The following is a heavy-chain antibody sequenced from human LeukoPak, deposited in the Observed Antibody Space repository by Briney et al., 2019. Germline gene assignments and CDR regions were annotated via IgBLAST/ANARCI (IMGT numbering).Heavy chain of an antibody. V-gene: IGHV1-18*01. Sequence: ASVKVSCKASGYTFTSYGISWVRQAPGQGLEWMGWISAYNGNTNYAQKLQGRVTMTTDTSTSTAYMELRSLRSDNTAVYYCARVYYDFWSGYGTFDYWGQGTLVTVSS. D-gene: IGHD3-3*01. CDR2: ISAYNGNT. CDR1: GYTFTSYG. J-gene: IGHJ4*02. CDR3: ARVYYDFWSGYGTFDY.